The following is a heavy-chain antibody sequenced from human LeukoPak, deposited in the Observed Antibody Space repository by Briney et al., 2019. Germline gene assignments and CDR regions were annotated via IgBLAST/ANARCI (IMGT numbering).Heavy chain of an antibody. Sequence: SETLSLTCAVSGGSISPYYWSWIRQPPGKGLEWIGYIHYSGSTNYNPSLKSRVTMSVDTSKNQFSLKLSSVTAADTAVYYCARYDWGKYFDYWGQGTLVTVSP. D-gene: IGHD3-16*01. J-gene: IGHJ4*02. V-gene: IGHV4-59*01. CDR2: IHYSGST. CDR3: ARYDWGKYFDY. CDR1: GGSISPYY.